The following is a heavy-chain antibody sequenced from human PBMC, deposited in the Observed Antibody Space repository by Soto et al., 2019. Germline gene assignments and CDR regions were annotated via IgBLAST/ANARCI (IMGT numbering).Heavy chain of an antibody. J-gene: IGHJ6*02. Sequence: QVQLVESGGGVVQPGRSLRLSCAASEFTFSNYGMQWVRQAPGKGLEWVAVIWDDGSKEYYADLLKGRFTISRENSKNTLYRQKNSLRAEDTGVYYCARDRDGMDVWGQGTTVTVSS. CDR3: ARDRDGMDV. V-gene: IGHV3-33*01. CDR1: EFTFSNYG. CDR2: IWDDGSKE.